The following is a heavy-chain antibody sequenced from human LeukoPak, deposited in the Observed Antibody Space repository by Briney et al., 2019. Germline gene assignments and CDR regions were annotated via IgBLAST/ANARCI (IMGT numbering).Heavy chain of an antibody. J-gene: IGHJ5*02. V-gene: IGHV3-49*03. CDR1: GFTFGDYA. CDR2: IRSKAYGGTT. D-gene: IGHD3-9*01. CDR3: TREEGPYYDILTGYPQGFDP. Sequence: GGSLRLSCTASGFTFGDYAMSWFRQAPGKGLEWVGFIRSKAYGGTTASAASVKGRFTISRDDSKSIAYLQMNSLKTEDTAVYYCTREEGPYYDILTGYPQGFDPWGQGTLVTVSS.